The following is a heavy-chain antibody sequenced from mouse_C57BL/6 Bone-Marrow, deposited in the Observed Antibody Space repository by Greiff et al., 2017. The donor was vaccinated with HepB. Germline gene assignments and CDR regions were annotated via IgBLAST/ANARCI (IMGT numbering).Heavy chain of an antibody. J-gene: IGHJ4*01. CDR3: ARNSAYYSNFYAMDY. Sequence: VKLMESGPGLVQPSQSLSITCTVSGFSFTSYGVHWVRQSPGKGLEWLGVIWSGGSTDYNAAFISRLSISKDNSKSQVFFKMNSLQADDTAIYYCARNSAYYSNFYAMDYWGQGTSVTVSS. CDR1: GFSFTSYG. V-gene: IGHV2-2*01. D-gene: IGHD2-5*01. CDR2: IWSGGST.